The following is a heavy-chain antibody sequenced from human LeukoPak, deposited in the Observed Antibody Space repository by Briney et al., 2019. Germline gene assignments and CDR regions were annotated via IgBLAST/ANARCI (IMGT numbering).Heavy chain of an antibody. CDR1: GGSISSYY. J-gene: IGHJ3*02. CDR2: IYYSGST. CDR3: ARDRENDPYAFDI. Sequence: SETLSLTCTVSGGSISSYYWSWIRQPPGKGLEWIGYIYYSGSTNYNPSLKSRVTISVDTSKNQFSLKLSSVTAADTAVYYCARDRENDPYAFDIWGQGTMVTVSS. V-gene: IGHV4-59*12. D-gene: IGHD3-16*01.